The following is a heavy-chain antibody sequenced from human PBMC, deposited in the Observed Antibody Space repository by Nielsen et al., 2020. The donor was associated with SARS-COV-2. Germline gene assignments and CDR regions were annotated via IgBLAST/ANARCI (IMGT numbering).Heavy chain of an antibody. Sequence: TVLGAPFTTIYWSWIRKPPGKGLEWIGYIYYSGSTNNNPSPKSRVTLSVDTSKTQFSLKLSSVTAADTAVYYCARASQLAHGGYCYGMDVWGQGTTVTVSS. CDR2: IYYSGST. CDR3: ARASQLAHGGYCYGMDV. CDR1: GAPFTTIY. J-gene: IGHJ6*02. V-gene: IGHV4-59*01. D-gene: IGHD6-6*01.